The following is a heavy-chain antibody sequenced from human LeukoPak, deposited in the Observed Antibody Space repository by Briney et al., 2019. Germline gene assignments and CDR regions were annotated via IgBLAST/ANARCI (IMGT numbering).Heavy chain of an antibody. CDR2: ISGSGSST. D-gene: IGHD3-3*01. CDR3: AKFQADFWSAYSYYFDY. J-gene: IGHJ4*02. V-gene: IGHV3-23*01. CDR1: GFTFRSYA. Sequence: PGGSLRLSCAASGFTFRSYAMSWVRQAPGKGLEWVSGISGSGSSTYYADSVKGRFTISRDNSKNTLYLQMSSLRAEDTAVYYCAKFQADFWSAYSYYFDYWGQGTLVTVSS.